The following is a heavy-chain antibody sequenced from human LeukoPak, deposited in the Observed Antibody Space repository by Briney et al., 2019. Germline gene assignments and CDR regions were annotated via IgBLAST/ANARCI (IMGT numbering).Heavy chain of an antibody. CDR3: ARDIVATIAYYYGMDV. J-gene: IGHJ6*02. V-gene: IGHV3-48*03. Sequence: PGGSLRLSCAASGFTFSSYEMNWVRQAPGKGLEWVSYISSSGSTMYYADSVKGRFTISRDNAKNSLYLQMNSLRAEDTAVYYCARDIVATIAYYYGMDVWGQGTTVTVSS. D-gene: IGHD5-12*01. CDR2: ISSSGSTM. CDR1: GFTFSSYE.